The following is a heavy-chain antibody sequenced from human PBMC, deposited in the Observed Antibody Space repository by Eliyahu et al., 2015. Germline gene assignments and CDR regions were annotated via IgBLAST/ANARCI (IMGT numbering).Heavy chain of an antibody. V-gene: IGHV2-26*01. CDR2: IFSNEDX. CDR1: GFSLSNARMG. CDR3: ARRMALPGENDFFDS. J-gene: IGHJ4*02. D-gene: IGHD1-7*01. Sequence: QVTLKESGPVLVKPTETLTLTCTVXGFSLSNARMGXSWIRQPPGKALEWLAXIFSNEDXSYSTPLESRLTIXKDTSKSQVVLIMTNMDPVDTATYYCARRMALPGENDFFDSWGQGTLVTVSS.